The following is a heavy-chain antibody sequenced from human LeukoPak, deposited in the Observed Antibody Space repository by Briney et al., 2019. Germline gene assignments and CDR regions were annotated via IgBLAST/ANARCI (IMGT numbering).Heavy chain of an antibody. CDR2: ITRDSIYT. CDR3: ARDPYNGYYGDDYYYYMDV. Sequence: RRSLRLSCAVSGFNFSNYNMNWVRQTPGKGLERVSSITRDSIYTFYADSVKGRFTTARDNAKNSLSLQINSLRAEDTAVYYCARDPYNGYYGDDYYYYMDVWGKGTTVTISS. V-gene: IGHV3-21*01. CDR1: GFNFSNYN. J-gene: IGHJ6*03. D-gene: IGHD4-17*01.